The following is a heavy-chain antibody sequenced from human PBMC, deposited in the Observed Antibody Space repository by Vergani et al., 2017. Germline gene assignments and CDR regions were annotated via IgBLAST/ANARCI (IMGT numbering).Heavy chain of an antibody. J-gene: IGHJ4*02. D-gene: IGHD6-6*01. CDR2: IRYDGSNK. CDR1: GFTFSSYA. CDR3: AKHHSRSQTGHFDY. Sequence: VQLLESGGGLVQPGGSLRLSCAASGFTFSSYAMSWVRQAPGKGLEWVAFIRYDGSNKYYADSVKGRFTISRDNYKNTLYLQMNSLRAEDTAVYYCAKHHSRSQTGHFDYWGQGTLVTVSS. V-gene: IGHV3-30*02.